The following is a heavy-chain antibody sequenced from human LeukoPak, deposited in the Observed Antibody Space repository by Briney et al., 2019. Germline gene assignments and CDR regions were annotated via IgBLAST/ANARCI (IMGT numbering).Heavy chain of an antibody. D-gene: IGHD6-13*01. CDR2: IYTSGST. J-gene: IGHJ4*02. CDR3: ARTRGRIAAAGLDY. V-gene: IGHV4-61*02. Sequence: TSETLSLTCTVSGGSISSGSYYWSWIRQPAGKGLEWIGRIYTSGSTNYNPSLKSRVTISVDTSKNQFSLKLSSVTAADTAVYYCARTRGRIAAAGLDYWGQGTLVTVSS. CDR1: GGSISSGSYY.